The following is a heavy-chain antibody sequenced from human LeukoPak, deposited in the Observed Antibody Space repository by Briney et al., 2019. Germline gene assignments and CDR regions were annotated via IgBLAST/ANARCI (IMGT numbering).Heavy chain of an antibody. V-gene: IGHV1-46*01. Sequence: SVTLSRKAAVYRVARHYMDWIRQAPAPGLEWLGLIEFSGSSTLDAHTFQRRVTMNSEMSSTTDYIELRSTGSEDTPVYYCARDDSDGDVSWWFDPRGQGTLVTVSS. CDR1: VYRVARHY. CDR3: ARDDSDGDVSWWFDP. D-gene: IGHD5-24*01. J-gene: IGHJ5*02. CDR2: IEFSGSST.